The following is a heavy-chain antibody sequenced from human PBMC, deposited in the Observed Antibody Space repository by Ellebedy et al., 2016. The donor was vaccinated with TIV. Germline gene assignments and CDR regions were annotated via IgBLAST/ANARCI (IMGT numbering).Heavy chain of an antibody. CDR1: GFTFSSYW. Sequence: GESLKISCAASGFTFSSYWMHWVRQAPGKGLVWVSRINTDGRTIDYADSVKGRFTISRDNAKNTLYLQMNSLRAEDTAIYYCAKGRGGGSDSSAPRYYFDYWGLGTLVTVSS. V-gene: IGHV3-74*01. J-gene: IGHJ4*02. CDR2: INTDGRTI. CDR3: AKGRGGGSDSSAPRYYFDY. D-gene: IGHD3-22*01.